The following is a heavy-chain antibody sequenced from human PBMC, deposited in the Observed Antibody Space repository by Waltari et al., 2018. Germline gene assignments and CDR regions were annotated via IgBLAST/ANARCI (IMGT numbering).Heavy chain of an antibody. J-gene: IGHJ4*02. CDR2: MNPNSGNT. CDR1: EYTFTSSD. CDR3: ARGDSSGYRS. D-gene: IGHD3-22*01. Sequence: AQLVQSAAKVKKPAASVKVSGKASEYTFTSSDINWVRQATGQVLEWMGWMNPNSGNTGYAQKFQGRVTITRNTSISTAYMELSSLRSEDTAVYYCARGDSSGYRSWGQGTLVTVSS. V-gene: IGHV1-8*03.